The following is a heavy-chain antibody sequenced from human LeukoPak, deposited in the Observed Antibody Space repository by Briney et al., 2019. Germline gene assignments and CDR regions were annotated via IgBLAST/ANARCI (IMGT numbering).Heavy chain of an antibody. CDR3: ARRSSALDAFDI. V-gene: IGHV1-69*02. CDR1: LATLSRHS. CDR2: ILPFLGLA. Sequence: SVTVSCHPSLATLSRHSISWVRQAPGQGREWMGRILPFLGLANYAQKFQGRGTHTTDQSTSTAYMELSSLRSEDTAVYYCARRSSALDAFDIWGQGIMVTVAS. D-gene: IGHD6-25*01. J-gene: IGHJ3*02.